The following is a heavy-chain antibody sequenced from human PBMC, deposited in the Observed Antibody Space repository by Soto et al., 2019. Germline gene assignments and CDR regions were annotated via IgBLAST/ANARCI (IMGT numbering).Heavy chain of an antibody. Sequence: QVQLVQSGAAVKKPGSSVKVSCKASGGTFSTYTIIWVRQAPGQGLEWMGRILPMLDITNSAQRFQGRVTITEDKSTSPAYLELSSLRSEGTAVYYCTLGSRSAETFVIWGRGTMVTGSS. CDR3: TLGSRSAETFVI. J-gene: IGHJ3*02. CDR2: ILPMLDIT. V-gene: IGHV1-69*02. D-gene: IGHD6-13*01. CDR1: GGTFSTYT.